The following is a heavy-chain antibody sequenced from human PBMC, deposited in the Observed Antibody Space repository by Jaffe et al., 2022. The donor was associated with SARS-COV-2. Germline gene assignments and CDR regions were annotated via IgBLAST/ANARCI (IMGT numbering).Heavy chain of an antibody. Sequence: QVLLLQSGAEVKKPGASVKVSCKASGYTFSKFLFHWVRQAPGQRLEWMGWINAGNGDTKYSQKSQGRVTITSDTSASTVYMELSSLTSEDTAVYYCASQYYYDNNGHYPLDYWGQGTLVTVSS. V-gene: IGHV1-3*01. CDR3: ASQYYYDNNGHYPLDY. CDR1: GYTFSKFL. CDR2: INAGNGDT. J-gene: IGHJ4*02. D-gene: IGHD3-22*01.